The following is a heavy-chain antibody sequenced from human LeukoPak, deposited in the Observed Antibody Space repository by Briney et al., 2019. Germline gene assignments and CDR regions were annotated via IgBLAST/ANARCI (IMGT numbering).Heavy chain of an antibody. CDR2: ISSSGSTI. Sequence: GGSLRLSCAASGFTFSSYEMNWVRQAPGKGLEWVSYISSSGSTIYYADSVKGRFTISRDNAKNSLYLQMDSLKTEDTAVYYCTGNYYGSGSYADFDYWGQGTLVTVSS. V-gene: IGHV3-48*03. CDR1: GFTFSSYE. D-gene: IGHD3-10*01. J-gene: IGHJ4*02. CDR3: TGNYYGSGSYADFDY.